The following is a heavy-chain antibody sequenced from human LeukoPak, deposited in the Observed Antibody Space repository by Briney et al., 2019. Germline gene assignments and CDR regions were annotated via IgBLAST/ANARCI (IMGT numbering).Heavy chain of an antibody. CDR2: INWNGGST. CDR1: GFTFDDYG. CDR3: ARGGGGSSWYYNYYYYYYMDI. Sequence: GGSLRLSCAASGFTFDDYGMSWVRKAPGKGLKWVSGINWNGGSTGYADSVKGRFTISRDNAKKSLYLQMNSLRAEDTALYYCARGGGGSSWYYNYYYYYYMDIWGKGTTVSVSS. D-gene: IGHD6-13*01. J-gene: IGHJ6*03. V-gene: IGHV3-20*04.